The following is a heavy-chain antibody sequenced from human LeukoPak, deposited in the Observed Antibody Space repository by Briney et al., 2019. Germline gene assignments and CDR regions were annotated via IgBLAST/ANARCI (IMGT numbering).Heavy chain of an antibody. Sequence: ASVKVSCKASGYTFTVYYIHWLRQAPGQSLEWMGWVIPNSGGTNYAQKFQGRVTMTRDTSISTAYMELSRLRSDDTAVYYCARALGFGELFSYYFDYWGQGTLVTVSS. V-gene: IGHV1-2*02. CDR1: GYTFTVYY. CDR2: VIPNSGGT. J-gene: IGHJ4*02. D-gene: IGHD3-10*01. CDR3: ARALGFGELFSYYFDY.